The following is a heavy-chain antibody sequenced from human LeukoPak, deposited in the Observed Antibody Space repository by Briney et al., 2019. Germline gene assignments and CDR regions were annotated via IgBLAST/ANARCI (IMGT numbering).Heavy chain of an antibody. CDR1: GFTFSSYA. V-gene: IGHV3-23*01. D-gene: IGHD3-10*01. J-gene: IGHJ4*02. Sequence: GGSLRLSCAASGFTFSSYAMSWVRQAPRKGLEWVSAISGSGGSTYYADSVKGRFTISRDNSKNTLYLQMNSLRAEDTAVYYCAKDSLYGSGSYYYWGQGTLVTVSS. CDR2: ISGSGGST. CDR3: AKDSLYGSGSYYY.